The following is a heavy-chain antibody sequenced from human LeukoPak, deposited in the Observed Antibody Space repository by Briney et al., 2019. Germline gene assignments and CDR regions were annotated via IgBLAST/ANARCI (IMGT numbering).Heavy chain of an antibody. CDR3: ASWGSHFDY. CDR2: VYSGGAT. J-gene: IGHJ4*02. V-gene: IGHV4-39*01. D-gene: IGHD7-27*01. Sequence: KPSETLSLTCTVSGGSISSNTHYWDWIRQPPGKGLEWIGNVYSGGATLYNPSLKSRVTISVDTSKNQFSLKLTSVTAADTAVYYCASWGSHFDYWGQGTLVTVSS. CDR1: GGSISSNTHY.